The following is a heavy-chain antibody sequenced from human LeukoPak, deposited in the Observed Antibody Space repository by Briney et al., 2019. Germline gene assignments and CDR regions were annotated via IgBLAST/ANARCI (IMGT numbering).Heavy chain of an antibody. V-gene: IGHV1-18*01. Sequence: ASVKVSCKASGYTFTTYGINWVRQAPGQGLEWMGWISVYNGNTNYAENLQDRVTMTTDTSTSTAYIELRSLRSDDTAVYYCARDMGGYYNYYYYGMDAWGQGTTVTVSS. CDR2: ISVYNGNT. CDR1: GYTFTTYG. CDR3: ARDMGGYYNYYYYGMDA. D-gene: IGHD3-3*01. J-gene: IGHJ6*02.